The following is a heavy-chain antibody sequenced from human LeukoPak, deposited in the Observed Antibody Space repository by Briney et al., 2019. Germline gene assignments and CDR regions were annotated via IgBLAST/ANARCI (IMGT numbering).Heavy chain of an antibody. Sequence: ASVKVSCKASGYTFTGYYMHWVRQAPGQGLEWMGWINPISGGTNYAQKFQGRVTMTRDTSISTAYTELSRLRSDDTAVYYCARDIVNHYYYYMDVWGKGTTVTVSS. CDR1: GYTFTGYY. J-gene: IGHJ6*03. CDR2: INPISGGT. V-gene: IGHV1-2*02. CDR3: ARDIVNHYYYYMDV. D-gene: IGHD1-26*01.